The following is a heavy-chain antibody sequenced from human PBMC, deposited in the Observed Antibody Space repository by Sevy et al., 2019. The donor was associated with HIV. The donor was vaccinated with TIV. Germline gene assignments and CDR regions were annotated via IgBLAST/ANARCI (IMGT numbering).Heavy chain of an antibody. CDR2: KYYRSKWFN. CDR3: PERTKDVYYYGMDV. Sequence: SQTLSLTCAISGDSVSSYRASWNWIRQSPSRGLEWLGRKYYRSKWFNDYATSVKSRITINADTSKNQFSLQLNSVTPEDTAVYYCPERTKDVYYYGMDVWAQGTTVTVSS. CDR1: GDSVSSYRAS. J-gene: IGHJ6*02. V-gene: IGHV6-1*01.